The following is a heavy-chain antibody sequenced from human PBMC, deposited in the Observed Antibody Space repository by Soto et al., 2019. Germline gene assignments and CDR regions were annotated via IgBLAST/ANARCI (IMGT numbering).Heavy chain of an antibody. CDR3: AKVVRADTMSSNFYYYSGMDV. CDR2: ISKDGSIK. CDR1: GFSFSTYG. J-gene: IGHJ6*02. V-gene: IGHV3-30*18. Sequence: QVQMVESGGGVVLPGRSLRLSCAASGFSFSTYGMHWVRQAPGKGLEWMAVISKDGSIKYYADSVKGRFTISRDNSKDTLFLQMNSLRGEDTAVYYCAKVVRADTMSSNFYYYSGMDVWGQGTTVTVSS. D-gene: IGHD5-18*01.